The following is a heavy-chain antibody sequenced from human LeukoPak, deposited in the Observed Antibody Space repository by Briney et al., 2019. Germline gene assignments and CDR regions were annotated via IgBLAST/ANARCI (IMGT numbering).Heavy chain of an antibody. Sequence: SVKVSCKASGGTFISYAISWVRQAPGQGLEWMGGIIPIFGTANYAQKFQGRVTITADESTSTAYMELSSLRSEDTAVYYCARGYYDSSGYYYYWGQGTLVTVSS. CDR3: ARGYYDSSGYYYY. CDR1: GGTFISYA. D-gene: IGHD3-22*01. J-gene: IGHJ4*02. CDR2: IIPIFGTA. V-gene: IGHV1-69*13.